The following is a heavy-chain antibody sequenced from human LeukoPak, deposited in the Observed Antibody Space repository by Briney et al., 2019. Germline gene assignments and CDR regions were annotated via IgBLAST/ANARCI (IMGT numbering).Heavy chain of an antibody. CDR2: INSDGSST. CDR3: ARGYDSSGLFDY. CDR1: GFTFSSYA. Sequence: GGSLRLSCAASGFTFSSYAMSWVRQAPGKGLVWVSRINSDGSSTSYADSVKGRFTISGDNAKNTLYLQMNSLRAEDTAVYYCARGYDSSGLFDYWGQGTLVTVSS. V-gene: IGHV3-74*01. J-gene: IGHJ4*02. D-gene: IGHD3-22*01.